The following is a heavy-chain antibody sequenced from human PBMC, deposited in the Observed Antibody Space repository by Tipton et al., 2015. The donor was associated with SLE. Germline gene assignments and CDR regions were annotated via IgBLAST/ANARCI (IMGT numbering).Heavy chain of an antibody. CDR3: VRGHPHIVVLIGGGRFDP. CDR1: GGSFSGYY. V-gene: IGHV4-34*01. CDR2: INHGGST. Sequence: TLSLTCAVYGGSFSGYYWTWIRQPPGKGLEWIGEINHGGSTNYNPSLKSRVTMSEDTSKNQFSLKLTSVTAADTAIYYCVRGHPHIVVLIGGGRFDPWGQGTLVTVSS. D-gene: IGHD2-21*01. J-gene: IGHJ5*02.